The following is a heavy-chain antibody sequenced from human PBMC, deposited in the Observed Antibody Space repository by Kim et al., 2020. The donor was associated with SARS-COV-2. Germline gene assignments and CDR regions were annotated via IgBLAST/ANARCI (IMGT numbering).Heavy chain of an antibody. CDR2: IDPSDSYT. V-gene: IGHV5-10-1*01. Sequence: GESLKISCKGSGYSFTSYWISWVRQMPGKGLEWMGRIDPSDSYTNYSPSFQGHVTISADKSISTAYLQWSSLKASDTAMYYCARRGGDSSSWIDAFDIWGQGTMVTVSS. J-gene: IGHJ3*02. CDR1: GYSFTSYW. CDR3: ARRGGDSSSWIDAFDI. D-gene: IGHD6-13*01.